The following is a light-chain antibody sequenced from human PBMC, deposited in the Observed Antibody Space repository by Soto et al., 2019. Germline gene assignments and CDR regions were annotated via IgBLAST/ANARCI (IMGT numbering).Light chain of an antibody. CDR3: SSYTTASTPVV. V-gene: IGLV2-14*01. Sequence: QSALTQPASVSGSPGQSITISCTGTSGDIGGYNYVSWYQQHLGKAPKLLISEVTNRPSGVSNRFSGSKSGNTASLTISGLQSEDEADYYCSSYTTASTPVVFGGGTKLTVL. CDR1: SGDIGGYNY. CDR2: EVT. J-gene: IGLJ2*01.